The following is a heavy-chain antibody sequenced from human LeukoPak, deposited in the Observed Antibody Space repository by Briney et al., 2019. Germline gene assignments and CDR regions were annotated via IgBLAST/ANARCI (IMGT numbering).Heavy chain of an antibody. Sequence: GGSLRLSCAASGSTFSSYGMHWVRRAPGKGLEWVAVISYDGSNKYYADSVKGRFTISRDNSKNTLYLQMNSLRAEDTAVYYCAELGQHSELDYWGQGTLVTVSS. CDR1: GSTFSSYG. CDR3: AELGQHSELDY. V-gene: IGHV3-30*18. J-gene: IGHJ4*02. CDR2: ISYDGSNK. D-gene: IGHD6-13*01.